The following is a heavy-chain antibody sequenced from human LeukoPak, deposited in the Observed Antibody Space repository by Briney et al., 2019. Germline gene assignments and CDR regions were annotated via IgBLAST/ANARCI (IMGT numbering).Heavy chain of an antibody. CDR1: GFTFSFFW. D-gene: IGHD5-12*01. CDR2: ISSDGRPT. CDR3: ARVEASGYDYGAFDY. J-gene: IGHJ4*02. Sequence: GGSLRLSCAVSGFTFSFFWMHWVRQVTGKGPVWVSRISSDGRPTNYADSVKGRFPISRDNAKNTLYLQMNSLRAEDTAMYYCARVEASGYDYGAFDYWGQGTLVTVSS. V-gene: IGHV3-74*01.